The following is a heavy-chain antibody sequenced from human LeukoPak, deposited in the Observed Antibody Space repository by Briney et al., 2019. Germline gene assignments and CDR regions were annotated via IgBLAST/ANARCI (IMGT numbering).Heavy chain of an antibody. Sequence: GASPRPSCAAAGFTISSYAMSWGRQARSNWLEWVSGITGGGGSTYYASSVKGRFTISRDNSKTTLYLEMTRLGAEASVVYCCAITLVWMVMCTFDNWGHGTLVTVS. CDR2: ITGGGGST. CDR1: GFTISSYA. J-gene: IGHJ4*03. D-gene: IGHD6-19*01. CDR3: AITLVWMVMCTFDN. V-gene: IGHV3-23*01.